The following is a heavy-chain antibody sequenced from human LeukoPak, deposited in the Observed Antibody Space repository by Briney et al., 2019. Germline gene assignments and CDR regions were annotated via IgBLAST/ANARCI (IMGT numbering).Heavy chain of an antibody. CDR1: GGSISSYY. CDR2: IYYSGST. CDR3: ARDGGSSYFDY. J-gene: IGHJ4*03. V-gene: IGHV4-59*13. Sequence: SETLSLTCTVSGGSISSYYWSWIRQPPGKGLEWIGYIYYSGSTNYNPSLKSRVTISVDTSKNQFSLKLSSVTAADTAVYYCARDGGSSYFDYRGQGTLVTVSS. D-gene: IGHD2-15*01.